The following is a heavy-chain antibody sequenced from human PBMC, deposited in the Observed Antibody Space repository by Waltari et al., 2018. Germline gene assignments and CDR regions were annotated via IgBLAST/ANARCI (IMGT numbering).Heavy chain of an antibody. D-gene: IGHD2-15*01. CDR3: ASDRGRGLYLDS. J-gene: IGHJ4*02. CDR2: VHQSGRS. Sequence: QVQLRESAPGLLQPSGTLSLACPLSAESLSMNFFCSWVRQSPGKGLEWIGQVHQSGRSNYNPSLESRVTVSMDTSKNQFSLKMTSVTAADTAIYYCASDRGRGLYLDSWGQGTLVTVSP. CDR1: AESLSMNFF. V-gene: IGHV4-4*02.